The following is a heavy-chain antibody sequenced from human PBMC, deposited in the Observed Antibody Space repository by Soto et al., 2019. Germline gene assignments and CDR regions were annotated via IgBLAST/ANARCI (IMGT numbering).Heavy chain of an antibody. Sequence: SETLSLTCTVSGGSISSSSYYWGWIRQPPGKGLEWIGSIYYSGSTYYNPSLKSRVTISVDTSKNQFSLKLSSVTAADTAVYYCARLDYYGSGSYSYFDYWGQGTLVTVS. J-gene: IGHJ4*02. CDR1: GGSISSSSYY. D-gene: IGHD3-10*01. CDR3: ARLDYYGSGSYSYFDY. CDR2: IYYSGST. V-gene: IGHV4-39*01.